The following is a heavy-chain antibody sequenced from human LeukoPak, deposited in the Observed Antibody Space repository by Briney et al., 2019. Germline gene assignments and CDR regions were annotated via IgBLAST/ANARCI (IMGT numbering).Heavy chain of an antibody. J-gene: IGHJ3*02. V-gene: IGHV3-21*01. CDR3: ARNRAPDDSGMFSYASDI. CDR1: AFTFSTYS. CDR2: IDRSSNLI. D-gene: IGHD1-26*01. Sequence: GGSLRLSCAASAFTFSTYSMKWVRQAPGKGLEWVSSIDRSSNLIYYADSVRGRFTISRDNAKNSLYLQMNSLRVDDTAVYYCARNRAPDDSGMFSYASDIWGQGTMVTVSS.